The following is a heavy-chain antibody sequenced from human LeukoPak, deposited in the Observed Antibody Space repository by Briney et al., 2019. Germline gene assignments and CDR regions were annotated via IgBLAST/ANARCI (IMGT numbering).Heavy chain of an antibody. D-gene: IGHD2-15*01. CDR3: ARGYCSHEICQVFPS. J-gene: IGHJ5*02. Sequence: SETLSLTCSVSGGSASSYYWSWVRQTPGKGVEWIGYISHTETTDYGPSLRSRVTMSLDTSKNQFSLKLRSVTAADTGVYFCARGYCSHEICQVFPSWGQGILVTVSS. V-gene: IGHV4-59*02. CDR1: GGSASSYY. CDR2: ISHTETT.